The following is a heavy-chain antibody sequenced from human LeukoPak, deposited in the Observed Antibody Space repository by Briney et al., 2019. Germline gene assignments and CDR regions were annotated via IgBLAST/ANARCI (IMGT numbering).Heavy chain of an antibody. CDR2: IGSSCRSI. D-gene: IGHD5-12*01. CDR1: GFTFTSHS. V-gene: IGHV3-21*01. J-gene: IGHJ6*03. Sequence: GGSLRLSCVASGFTFTSHSMNWVRQAPGKGLEWVSSIGSSCRSIYYADSVKGRFTISRDNAKNSLFLEMSSLRAEDTAVYYCARDNPDIVATIARGYYYYYMDVWGKGTTVTVSS. CDR3: ARDNPDIVATIARGYYYYYMDV.